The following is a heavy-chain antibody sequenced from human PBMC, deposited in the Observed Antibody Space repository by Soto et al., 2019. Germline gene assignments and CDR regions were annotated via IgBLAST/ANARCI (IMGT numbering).Heavy chain of an antibody. CDR3: ARGPITMVRGVITYYYYYGMDV. CDR1: GGSVNIGTYY. J-gene: IGHJ6*02. CDR2: INHSGST. V-gene: IGHV4-61*01. D-gene: IGHD3-10*01. Sequence: PSETLSLTCTVPGGSVNIGTYYWSWIRQPPGKGLEWIGEINHSGSTNYNPSLKSRVTISVDTSKNQFSLKLSSVTAADTAVYYCARGPITMVRGVITYYYYYGMDVWGQGTTVTV.